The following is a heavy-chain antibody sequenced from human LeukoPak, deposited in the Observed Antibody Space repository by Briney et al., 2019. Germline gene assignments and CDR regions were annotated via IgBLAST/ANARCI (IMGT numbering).Heavy chain of an antibody. V-gene: IGHV3-7*03. CDR3: ANIRGG. CDR2: IKQDGSEK. J-gene: IGHJ4*02. D-gene: IGHD3-16*01. Sequence: GGSLRLSCAASGFTVSSNYMTWVRQAPGKGLEWVANIKQDGSEKLYVDSVKGRFAISRDNAKNSLYLQMNSLRVEDTAVYYCANIRGGWGQGTLVTVSS. CDR1: GFTVSSNY.